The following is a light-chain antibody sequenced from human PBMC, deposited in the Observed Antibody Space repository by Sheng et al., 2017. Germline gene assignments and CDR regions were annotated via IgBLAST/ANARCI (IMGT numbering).Light chain of an antibody. J-gene: IGKJ2*01. CDR2: GAS. Sequence: QLTQSPSSLSASVGDRVIITCRASQGISTYLAWYQQKPEKAPNLLIYGASTLQSGVPSRFSGSGSGTDFTLTISSLQPEDFATYYCQQVTIYPYTFGQGTKVQIK. CDR1: QGISTY. CDR3: QQVTIYPYT. V-gene: IGKV1-9*01.